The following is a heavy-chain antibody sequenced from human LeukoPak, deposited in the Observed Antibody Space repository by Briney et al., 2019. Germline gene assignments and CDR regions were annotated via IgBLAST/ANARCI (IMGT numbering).Heavy chain of an antibody. CDR1: GGSISSGGYY. V-gene: IGHV4-31*03. J-gene: IGHJ4*02. CDR2: IYYSGST. D-gene: IGHD3-9*01. Sequence: PSETLSLTCTVSGGSISSGGYYWSWIRQHPGKGLEWIGYIYYSGSTYYNPSLKSRVTISVDTSKNQFSLKLGSVTAADTAVYYCARGYPSGHYDILTGYYMVTHFDYWGQGTLVTVSS. CDR3: ARGYPSGHYDILTGYYMVTHFDY.